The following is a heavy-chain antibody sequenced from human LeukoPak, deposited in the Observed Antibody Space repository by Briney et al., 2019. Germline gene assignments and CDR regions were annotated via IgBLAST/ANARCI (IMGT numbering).Heavy chain of an antibody. D-gene: IGHD1-26*01. Sequence: GGSLRLSCAASGFTFSSNYMSWVRQAPGKGLEWVSVIYSGGSTYYADSVKGRFTISRDNSKNTLYLQMNSLRAEDTAVYYCARVKWELLDHNWFDPWGQGTLVTVSS. CDR1: GFTFSSNY. CDR3: ARVKWELLDHNWFDP. CDR2: IYSGGST. V-gene: IGHV3-66*01. J-gene: IGHJ5*02.